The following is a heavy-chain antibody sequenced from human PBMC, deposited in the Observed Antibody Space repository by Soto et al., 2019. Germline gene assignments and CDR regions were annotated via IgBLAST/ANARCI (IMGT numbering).Heavy chain of an antibody. CDR2: IDSSSNSI. Sequence: GGSLRLSCAASGFTFINYNMNWVRQAPGKGLEWISYIDSSSNSIYADSVKGGFTNSGDNARNPLFLQMHSLRAEDTAVYYCVRAICGGNCHDQSFDSWGQGTLVTVSS. CDR3: VRAICGGNCHDQSFDS. J-gene: IGHJ4*02. D-gene: IGHD2-21*02. CDR1: GFTFINYN. V-gene: IGHV3-48*04.